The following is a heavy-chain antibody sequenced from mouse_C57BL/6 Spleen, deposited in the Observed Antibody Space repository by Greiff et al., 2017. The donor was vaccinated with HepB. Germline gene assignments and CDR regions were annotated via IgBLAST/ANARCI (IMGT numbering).Heavy chain of an antibody. Sequence: QVQLQQPGAELVMPGASVKLSCKASGYTFTSYWMHWVKQRPGHGLEWIGEIDPSDSYTNYNQKFKGKSTLTVDKSSSTAYMQLSSLTSEDSAVYYCARSPTDYFDYWGQGTTLTVSS. CDR1: GYTFTSYW. CDR3: ARSPTDYFDY. J-gene: IGHJ2*01. CDR2: IDPSDSYT. V-gene: IGHV1-69*01.